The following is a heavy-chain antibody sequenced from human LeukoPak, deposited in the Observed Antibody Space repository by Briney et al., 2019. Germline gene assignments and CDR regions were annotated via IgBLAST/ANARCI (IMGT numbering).Heavy chain of an antibody. Sequence: PGSSLRLSYTTSGFIFSSYGTHWVRQAPGKGLEGVAVIYYVGTNNYSTDSVKGRFSTSRDNAKNSLYLQMNCLRAEDTAVYYCARTIVGATYVDYWGQGTLVTVSS. CDR1: GFIFSSYG. CDR3: ARTIVGATYVDY. J-gene: IGHJ4*02. CDR2: IYYVGTNN. V-gene: IGHV3-33*01. D-gene: IGHD1-26*01.